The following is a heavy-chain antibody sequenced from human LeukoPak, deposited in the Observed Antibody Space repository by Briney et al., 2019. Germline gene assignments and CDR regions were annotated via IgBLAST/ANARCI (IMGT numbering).Heavy chain of an antibody. CDR1: GYTFTGYY. Sequence: ASVKVSCKASGYTFTGYYMHWVRQAPGQGLEWMGWINPNSGGTNYAQKFQGRVTMTRDTSISTPYMELSRLRSDDTAVYYCARDRLVVVVAADYWGQGTLVTVSS. CDR3: ARDRLVVVVAADY. J-gene: IGHJ4*02. CDR2: INPNSGGT. D-gene: IGHD2-15*01. V-gene: IGHV1-2*02.